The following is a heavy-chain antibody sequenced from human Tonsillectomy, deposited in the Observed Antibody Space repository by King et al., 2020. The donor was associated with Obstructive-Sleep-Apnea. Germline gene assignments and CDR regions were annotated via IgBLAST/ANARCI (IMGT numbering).Heavy chain of an antibody. D-gene: IGHD3-10*01. CDR3: ARAPSITMVRGVNAFDI. CDR1: GGSISSGGYY. Sequence: QLQESGPGLVKPSQTLSLTCTVSGGSISSGGYYWSWIRQHPGKGLEWIGYIYYSGSTYYNPSLQSRVTISVDTSKNQFSLKLSSVTAADTAVYYCARAPSITMVRGVNAFDIWGQGTMVTVSS. J-gene: IGHJ3*02. V-gene: IGHV4-31*03. CDR2: IYYSGST.